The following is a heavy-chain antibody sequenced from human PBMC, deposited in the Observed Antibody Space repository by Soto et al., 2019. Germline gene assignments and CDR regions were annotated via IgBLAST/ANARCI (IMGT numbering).Heavy chain of an antibody. CDR3: ARHETLNGDYDY. D-gene: IGHD4-17*01. CDR1: GGSISSYY. J-gene: IGHJ4*02. V-gene: IGHV4-59*08. Sequence: QVQLQESGPGLVKPSETLSLTCTVSGGSISSYYWSWIRQPPGKGLEWIGYIYYSVSTNYNPSLKSRVTISEYTSKNQFSLKLSSVTAADTAVYYCARHETLNGDYDYWGQGTLVTVSS. CDR2: IYYSVST.